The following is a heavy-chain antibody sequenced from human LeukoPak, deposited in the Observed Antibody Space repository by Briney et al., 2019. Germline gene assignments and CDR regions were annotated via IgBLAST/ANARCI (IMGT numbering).Heavy chain of an antibody. D-gene: IGHD5-12*01. CDR3: AFPSGYDYYYFDY. Sequence: GGSLRLSCAVSGFTFSNYWMHWVRQAPGKGLVWVSRIDTDGSNTSYADSVKGRFTISRDNAKNTLYLQMNSLRAEDTAVYYCAFPSGYDYYYFDYWGQGTLVTVSS. CDR2: IDTDGSNT. CDR1: GFTFSNYW. J-gene: IGHJ4*02. V-gene: IGHV3-74*01.